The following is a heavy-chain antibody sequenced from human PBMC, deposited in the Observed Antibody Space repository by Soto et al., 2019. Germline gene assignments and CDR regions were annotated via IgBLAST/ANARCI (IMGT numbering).Heavy chain of an antibody. CDR1: GFSFSSYD. V-gene: IGHV3-23*01. Sequence: GWSLRLSCVASGFSFSSYDMSWVRQAPGKGLEWVSFIIGNSGTTYYADSVKGRFTISRDNSKNMLYLQMSSLRAEDTAVYYCAKGSTYSFYFDSWGQGTLVTVSS. J-gene: IGHJ4*01. D-gene: IGHD6-13*01. CDR2: IIGNSGTT. CDR3: AKGSTYSFYFDS.